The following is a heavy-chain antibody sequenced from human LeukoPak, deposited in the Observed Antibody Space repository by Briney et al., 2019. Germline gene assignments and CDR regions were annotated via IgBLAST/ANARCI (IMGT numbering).Heavy chain of an antibody. CDR3: ARGNDYYDSSGFFDY. CDR2: ISAYNGNT. Sequence: ASVTVSCKASGYTFTSYGISWVRQAPGQGLEWMGWISAYNGNTNYAQKLQGRVTMTTDTSTSTAYMELRSLRSDDTAVYYCARGNDYYDSSGFFDYWGQGTLVTVSS. CDR1: GYTFTSYG. D-gene: IGHD3-22*01. V-gene: IGHV1-18*01. J-gene: IGHJ4*02.